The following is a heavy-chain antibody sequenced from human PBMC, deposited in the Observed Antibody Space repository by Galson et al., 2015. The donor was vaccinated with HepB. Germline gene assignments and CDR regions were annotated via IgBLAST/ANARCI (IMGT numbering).Heavy chain of an antibody. D-gene: IGHD2-21*02. CDR1: GFTFSSYA. Sequence: SLRLSCAASGFTFSSYAMHWVRQAPGKGLEYVSAISSNGGSTYYADSVKGRFTISRDNSKNTLYLQMSSLRAEDTAVYYCVKDLYCGGDCWDPPSTPPFDYWGQGTLVTVSS. CDR2: ISSNGGST. CDR3: VKDLYCGGDCWDPPSTPPFDY. V-gene: IGHV3-64D*06. J-gene: IGHJ4*02.